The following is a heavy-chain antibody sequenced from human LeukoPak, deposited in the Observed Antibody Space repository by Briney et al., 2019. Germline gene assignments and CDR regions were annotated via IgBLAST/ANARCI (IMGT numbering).Heavy chain of an antibody. J-gene: IGHJ4*02. CDR3: ARFPRILDY. CDR1: GFSFGVYW. CDR2: INQDGSET. V-gene: IGHV3-7*04. Sequence: GGSLRLSCTASGFSFGVYWMTWVRQTPGKGLEWVANINQDGSETYYVDSVKGRFTISRDNAKNSLYLQMDSLRAEDTAVYYCARFPRILDYWGQGTLVTVSS. D-gene: IGHD5-18*01.